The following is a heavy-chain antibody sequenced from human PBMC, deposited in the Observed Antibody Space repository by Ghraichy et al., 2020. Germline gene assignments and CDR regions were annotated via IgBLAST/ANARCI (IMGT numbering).Heavy chain of an antibody. CDR3: ATYSGSYYKIDY. D-gene: IGHD1-26*01. CDR1: GFTFSSYA. Sequence: GESLNISCAASGFTFSSYAMSWVRQAPGKGLEWVSAISGSGGSTYYADSVKGRFTISRDNSKNTLYLQMNSLRAEDTAVYYCATYSGSYYKIDYWGQGTLVTVSS. V-gene: IGHV3-23*01. J-gene: IGHJ4*02. CDR2: ISGSGGST.